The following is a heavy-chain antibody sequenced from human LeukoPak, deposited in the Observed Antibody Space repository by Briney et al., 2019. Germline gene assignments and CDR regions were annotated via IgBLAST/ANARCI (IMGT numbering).Heavy chain of an antibody. D-gene: IGHD3-3*01. CDR3: ASATIIGVVMPYYYYYYMDV. CDR2: INSDGSST. J-gene: IGHJ6*03. V-gene: IGHV3-74*01. Sequence: GGSLRLSCAASGFTLSSYWMHWVRQAPGKGLVWVSRINSDGSSTSYADSVKGRFTISRDNAKNTLYLQMNSLRAEDTAVYYCASATIIGVVMPYYYYYYMDVGGKGTTVTVSS. CDR1: GFTLSSYW.